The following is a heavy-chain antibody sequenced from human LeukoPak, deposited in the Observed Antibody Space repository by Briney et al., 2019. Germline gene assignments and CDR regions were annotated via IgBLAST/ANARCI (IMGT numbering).Heavy chain of an antibody. CDR2: IYNSGST. CDR1: GGSITSYY. D-gene: IGHD2-21*02. CDR3: AKDSEYCGGDCYWYFQH. Sequence: SETLSLTCSVSGGSITSYYWSWIRQPPGKGLEWIGFIYNSGSTNYNPPLKSRVTILVDTSKNQFSLRLSSVTAADTAVYYCAKDSEYCGGDCYWYFQHWGQGTLVTVSS. J-gene: IGHJ1*01. V-gene: IGHV4-4*08.